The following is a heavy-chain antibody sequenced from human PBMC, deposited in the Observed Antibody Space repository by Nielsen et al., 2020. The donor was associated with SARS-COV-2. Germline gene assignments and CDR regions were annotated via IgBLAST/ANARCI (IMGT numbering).Heavy chain of an antibody. D-gene: IGHD3-10*01. CDR1: GFTFSSYG. CDR2: ISYDGSNK. CDR3: AREGWFGELFALKYGMDV. Sequence: GGSLRLSCAASGFTFSSYGMHWVRQAPGKGLEWVAVISYDGSNKYYADSVKGRFTISRDNSKNTLYLQMNSLRAGDTAVYYCAREGWFGELFALKYGMDVWGQGTTVTVSS. V-gene: IGHV3-30*19. J-gene: IGHJ6*02.